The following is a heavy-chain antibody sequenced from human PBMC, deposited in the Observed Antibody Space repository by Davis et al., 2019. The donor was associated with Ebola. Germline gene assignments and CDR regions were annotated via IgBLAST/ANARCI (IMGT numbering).Heavy chain of an antibody. CDR3: ARDYYDFWSGYPTPDV. V-gene: IGHV4-59*01. CDR2: IYYSGST. D-gene: IGHD3-3*01. J-gene: IGHJ6*04. CDR1: GGSISSYY. Sequence: PSETLSLTCTVSGGSISSYYWSWIRQPPGKGLEWIGYIYYSGSTNYNPSLKSRVTISVDTSKNQFSLKLSSVTAADTAVYYCARDYYDFWSGYPTPDVWGKGTTVTVSS.